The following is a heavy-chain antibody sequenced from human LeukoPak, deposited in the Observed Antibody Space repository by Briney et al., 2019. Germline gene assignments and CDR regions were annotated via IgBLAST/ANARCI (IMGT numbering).Heavy chain of an antibody. CDR2: IYYSGST. V-gene: IGHV4-59*01. J-gene: IGHJ3*02. CDR1: GGSISNYY. CDR3: ARGGYCSSSSCYGDDAFDI. D-gene: IGHD2-2*01. Sequence: SETLSLTCTVSGGSISNYYWSWIRQPPGKGLEWIGYIYYSGSTNYNPSLKSRVTISVDTSKNQFFLKLSSVTAADTAMYYCARGGYCSSSSCYGDDAFDIWGQGTMVTVSS.